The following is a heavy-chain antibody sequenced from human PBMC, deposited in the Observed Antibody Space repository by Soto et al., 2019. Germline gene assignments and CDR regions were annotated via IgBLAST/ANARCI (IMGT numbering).Heavy chain of an antibody. CDR1: GGSISSSSYY. CDR3: PRSMVRGVIITEYYNWFDP. CDR2: IYYSGSN. Sequence: QLQLQESGPGLVKPSETLSLTCTVSGGSISSSSYYWGWIRQPPGKGLEWIGSIYYSGSNYYNPSIKRRVTTSVDTSKDPFSLKLSSVTAADTAVYYCPRSMVRGVIITEYYNWFDPWGQGTLVTVSS. V-gene: IGHV4-39*01. J-gene: IGHJ5*02. D-gene: IGHD3-10*01.